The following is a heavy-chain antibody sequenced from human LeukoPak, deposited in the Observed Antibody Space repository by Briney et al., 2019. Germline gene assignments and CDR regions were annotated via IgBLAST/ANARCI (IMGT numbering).Heavy chain of an antibody. D-gene: IGHD3-10*01. CDR3: ARHAPITMVRGVLHY. V-gene: IGHV4-59*01. Sequence: PSETLSLTCTVSGGSISSYYWSWIRQPPGKGLEWIGYIYYSGSTNYNPSLKSRVTISVDTSKNQFSLKLSSVTAADTAVYYCARHAPITMVRGVLHYWGQGTLVTVSS. CDR1: GGSISSYY. CDR2: IYYSGST. J-gene: IGHJ4*02.